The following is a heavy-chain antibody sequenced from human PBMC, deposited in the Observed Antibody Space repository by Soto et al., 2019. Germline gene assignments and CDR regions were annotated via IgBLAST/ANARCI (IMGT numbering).Heavy chain of an antibody. J-gene: IGHJ4*01. CDR3: ARALLGDRSGWTYYFDY. CDR2: IYYSGST. V-gene: IGHV4-30-4*01. D-gene: IGHD6-19*01. CDR1: GGSINSGDYY. Sequence: SETLSLTCTVSGGSINSGDYYWSWIRQPPGKGLEWIGYIYYSGSTYYNPSLKSRVTISIDTSKNQFSLRLSSVTAADTAVYYCARALLGDRSGWTYYFDYWGHGVLVTVSS.